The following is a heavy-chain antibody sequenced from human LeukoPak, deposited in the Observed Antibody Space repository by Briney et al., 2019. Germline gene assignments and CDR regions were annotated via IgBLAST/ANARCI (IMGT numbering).Heavy chain of an antibody. Sequence: SETLSLTCTVSGDSISSSSYYWGWIRQPPGKGLEWIGIIYYSGSTYYNPSLKSRVTISVDTSKNQFSLKLSSVTAADTAVYYCARGIVGAATNWFDPWGPGTLVTVSS. J-gene: IGHJ5*02. CDR3: ARGIVGAATNWFDP. CDR2: IYYSGST. CDR1: GDSISSSSYY. V-gene: IGHV4-39*07. D-gene: IGHD1-26*01.